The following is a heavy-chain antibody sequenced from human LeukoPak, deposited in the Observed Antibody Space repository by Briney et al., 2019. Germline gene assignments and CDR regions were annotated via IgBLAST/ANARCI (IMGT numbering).Heavy chain of an antibody. CDR3: ARVYYDSSGYYYDY. J-gene: IGHJ4*02. V-gene: IGHV5-51*01. D-gene: IGHD3-22*01. CDR2: IYPGDSDT. CDR1: GYSFTSYW. Sequence: GESLKISCKGSGYSFTSYWIGWVRQMPGKGLEWMGIIYPGDSDTRYSPSFQGQVTISADKSISTAYLELSRLRSDDTAVYYCARVYYDSSGYYYDYWGQGTLVTVSS.